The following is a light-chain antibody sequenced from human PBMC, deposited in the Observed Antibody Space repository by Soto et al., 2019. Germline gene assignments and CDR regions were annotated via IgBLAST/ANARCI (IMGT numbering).Light chain of an antibody. CDR2: DVS. CDR3: SSFSVASPL. CDR1: SSDIGGYNY. J-gene: IGLJ1*01. V-gene: IGLV2-14*01. Sequence: QSVLTQLASMSGSPGQSVTISCAGTSSDIGGYNYVSWYQHHPGTAPKLIIYDVSSRPSGVSHRFSASKSGNTASLTISGLQAEDEADYYCSSFSVASPLFGTGTKLTVL.